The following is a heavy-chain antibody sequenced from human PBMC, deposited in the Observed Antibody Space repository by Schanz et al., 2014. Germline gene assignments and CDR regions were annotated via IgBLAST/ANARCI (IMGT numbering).Heavy chain of an antibody. D-gene: IGHD3-3*01. CDR3: ARGFDCWDR. J-gene: IGHJ4*02. Sequence: QVQLVQSGAEVKKPGASVKVSCKTSGYTFSSYGITWVRQAPGQGLEWMGWISPYNGNTNYAPKVQGRVTVTTDTSTSTVYMELRSLTSDDTAVYCCARGFDCWDRWGQGTLVIVSS. V-gene: IGHV1-18*01. CDR2: ISPYNGNT. CDR1: GYTFSSYG.